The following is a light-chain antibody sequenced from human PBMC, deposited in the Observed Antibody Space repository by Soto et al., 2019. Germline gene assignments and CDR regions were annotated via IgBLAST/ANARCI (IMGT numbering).Light chain of an antibody. Sequence: EIVMTQSPATLSVSPGETATLSCRASQSVSYNLAWYQQKPGQGPRLLIYGAFTRATGIPARFSGSGSGTEFTLTISSLQSEDFAVYSCQQYKNWHPLTFGGGTKVEIK. CDR1: QSVSYN. CDR2: GAF. J-gene: IGKJ4*01. CDR3: QQYKNWHPLT. V-gene: IGKV3-15*01.